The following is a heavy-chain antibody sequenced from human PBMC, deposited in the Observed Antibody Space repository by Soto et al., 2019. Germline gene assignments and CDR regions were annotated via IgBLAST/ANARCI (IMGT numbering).Heavy chain of an antibody. CDR1: GDSVSSTSAA. CDR2: TYYRSKWYN. CDR3: ARVPGYSSSWYNHHDAFDI. D-gene: IGHD6-13*01. Sequence: SQTLSLTCAISGDSVSSTSAAWNWIRQSPSRGLEWLGRTYYRSKWYNDYAVSVKSRITINPDTSKNQFSLQLNSVTPEDTAVYYCARVPGYSSSWYNHHDAFDIWGQGTMVTVSS. V-gene: IGHV6-1*01. J-gene: IGHJ3*02.